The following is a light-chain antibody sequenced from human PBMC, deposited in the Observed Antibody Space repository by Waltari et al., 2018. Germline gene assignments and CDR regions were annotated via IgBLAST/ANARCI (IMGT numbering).Light chain of an antibody. Sequence: EIVLTQSPATLSLSPGERATLSCRASQSVSSYLAWYQQKPGQAPRLLIYDASNRATGIPARFSGSGSGTDFTLTISSLEPEDFAVYDGQQRSNWLRTCGGGTKVEIK. CDR2: DAS. CDR1: QSVSSY. J-gene: IGKJ4*01. CDR3: QQRSNWLRT. V-gene: IGKV3-11*01.